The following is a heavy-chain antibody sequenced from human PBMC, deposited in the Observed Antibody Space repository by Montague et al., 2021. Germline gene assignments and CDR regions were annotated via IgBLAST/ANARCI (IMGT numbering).Heavy chain of an antibody. CDR3: TKDQDDYGDYVDWVGT. CDR1: GFPFSSYA. Sequence: SLRLSCAASGFPFSSYAMSWVRQAPGKGLKWVSSITSGGSTYYADSVTGRFTISRDNSKNTLHLQMNSLRAEDTAVYYCTKDQDDYGDYVDWVGTWGQGTLVTVSS. J-gene: IGHJ5*02. D-gene: IGHD4-17*01. V-gene: IGHV3-23*01. CDR2: ITSGGST.